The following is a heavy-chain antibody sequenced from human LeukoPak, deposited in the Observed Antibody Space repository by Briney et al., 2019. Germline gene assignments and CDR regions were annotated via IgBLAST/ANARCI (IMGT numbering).Heavy chain of an antibody. D-gene: IGHD3-16*01. CDR2: IYTSGST. V-gene: IGHV4-4*07. Sequence: SETLSLTCTVSGGSFSTYYWSWIRQPAGMGLEWIGRIYTSGSTNYNPSLKSRVTMSVDTSKNQFSLKLSSVTAADTAVYYCASSLGYDLYYYYMDVWGQGTLVTVSS. CDR3: ASSLGYDLYYYYMDV. CDR1: GGSFSTYY. J-gene: IGHJ6*03.